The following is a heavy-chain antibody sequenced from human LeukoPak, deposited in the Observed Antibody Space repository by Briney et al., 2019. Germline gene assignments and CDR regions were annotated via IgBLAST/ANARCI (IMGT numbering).Heavy chain of an antibody. Sequence: GASVKVSCHASGYTFTTYYMHWLRQAPGQGLEWMGIINLSAGATTYAQKFQGRVTMTRDMSTSTVYMELSSLRSADTAVYYCAREGYCSGASCHSGAHFQHWGQGTLVTVSS. CDR3: AREGYCSGASCHSGAHFQH. J-gene: IGHJ1*01. CDR2: INLSAGAT. D-gene: IGHD2-15*01. CDR1: GYTFTTYY. V-gene: IGHV1-46*01.